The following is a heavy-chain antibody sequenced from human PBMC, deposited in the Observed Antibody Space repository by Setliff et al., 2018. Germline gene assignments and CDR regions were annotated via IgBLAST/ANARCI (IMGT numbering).Heavy chain of an antibody. CDR3: AKAGGSTWPRYYFDY. CDR2: INSGSGFLT. D-gene: IGHD3-10*01. CDR1: GFTFSSWG. V-gene: IGHV3-23*01. J-gene: IGHJ4*02. Sequence: PGGSLRLSCTASGFTFSSWGMSWVRQAQGKGMDWVSGINSGSGFLTHYADSVKGRFTISRDNSKNTLYLEMTSLRAEDTAIYYCAKAGGSTWPRYYFDYWGQGTLVTVSS.